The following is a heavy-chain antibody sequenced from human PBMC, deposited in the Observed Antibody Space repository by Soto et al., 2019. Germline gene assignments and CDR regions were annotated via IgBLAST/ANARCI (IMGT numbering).Heavy chain of an antibody. J-gene: IGHJ4*02. Sequence: PWESLKISCQGSGYTFTTYWVGWVRQRPGKGLDWMGNIYPGDSDVKYSPSFQGQVTLSVDKSISTPYLQWNSRKASDTAVYYCGASISIFGVVTFWGLGTLVTVSS. CDR2: IYPGDSDV. CDR1: GYTFTTYW. CDR3: GASISIFGVVTF. D-gene: IGHD3-3*01. V-gene: IGHV5-51*01.